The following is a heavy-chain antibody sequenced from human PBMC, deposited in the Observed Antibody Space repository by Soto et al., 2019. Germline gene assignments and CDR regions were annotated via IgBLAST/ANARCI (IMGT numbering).Heavy chain of an antibody. D-gene: IGHD2-2*01. J-gene: IGHJ5*02. V-gene: IGHV4-30-4*01. CDR1: GGSISSGDYY. CDR2: IYYSGST. CDR3: ARERPDGTRLDP. Sequence: QVQLQESGPGLVKPSQTLSLTCTVSGGSISSGDYYWSWIRQPPGKGLEWIGYIYYSGSTYYNPSLKSRVTISVDPSTNQFSLNLTSVTAADTAVYYCARERPDGTRLDPWGQGTLVTVSS.